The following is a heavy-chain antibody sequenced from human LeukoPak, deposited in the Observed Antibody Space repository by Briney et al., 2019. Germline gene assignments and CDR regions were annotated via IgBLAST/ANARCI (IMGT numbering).Heavy chain of an antibody. V-gene: IGHV4-34*01. Sequence: SETLSLTCAVYGGSFSGYNWSWIRQPPGKGLEWIGEINHSGSTNYNPSLKSRVTISVDTSKNQFSLKLSSVTAADTAVYYCARGLRGWYRSWGQGTLVTVSS. CDR1: GGSFSGYN. CDR3: ARGLRGWYRS. CDR2: INHSGST. D-gene: IGHD6-19*01. J-gene: IGHJ5*02.